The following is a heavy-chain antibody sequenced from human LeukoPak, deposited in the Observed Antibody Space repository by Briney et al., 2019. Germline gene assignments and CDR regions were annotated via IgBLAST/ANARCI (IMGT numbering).Heavy chain of an antibody. Sequence: PGGSLRLSCAASGFTFSSSGMHWVRRAPGKGLEWVSVISYDGSTKYYADSVKGRFTISRDNSNNTLYLQMNSLKSEDTAFYSCAKSAVSNSWSPPLDSWGQGTLVTVSS. CDR1: GFTFSSSG. J-gene: IGHJ4*02. CDR3: AKSAVSNSWSPPLDS. D-gene: IGHD6-13*01. CDR2: ISYDGSTK. V-gene: IGHV3-30*18.